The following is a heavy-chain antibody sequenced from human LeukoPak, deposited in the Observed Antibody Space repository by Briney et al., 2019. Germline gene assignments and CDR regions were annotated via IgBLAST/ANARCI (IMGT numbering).Heavy chain of an antibody. CDR1: GFTFSSYS. CDR3: ARDFGDSSGYYLYYFDY. V-gene: IGHV3-48*04. CDR2: ISSSSSTI. J-gene: IGHJ4*02. D-gene: IGHD3-22*01. Sequence: GGSLRLSCAASGFTFSSYSMNWVRQAPGKGLEWVSYISSSSSTIYYADSVKGRFTISRDNAKNSLYLQMNSLRAEDTAVYYCARDFGDSSGYYLYYFDYWGQGTLVTVSS.